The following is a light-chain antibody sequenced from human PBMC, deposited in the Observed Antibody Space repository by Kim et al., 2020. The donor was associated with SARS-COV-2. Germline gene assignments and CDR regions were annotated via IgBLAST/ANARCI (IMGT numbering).Light chain of an antibody. J-gene: IGKJ4*01. V-gene: IGKV1-33*01. Sequence: DSQMTQSPSSLSASVGDRVTITCQASQDINNYLNWYQQKPGKAPKLLIYGASNLETGVPSRFSGGRSGPDFTFTISSLQPEDVATYYCQQYDNIPPTFGGGTKVDIK. CDR3: QQYDNIPPT. CDR1: QDINNY. CDR2: GAS.